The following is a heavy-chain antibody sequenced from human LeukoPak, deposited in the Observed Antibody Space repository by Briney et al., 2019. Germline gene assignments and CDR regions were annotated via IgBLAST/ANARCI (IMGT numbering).Heavy chain of an antibody. V-gene: IGHV4-31*03. J-gene: IGHJ4*02. CDR1: GGSLSSGGYY. D-gene: IGHD6-6*01. Sequence: SETLSLTCTVSGGSLSSGGYYWSWLRPHPGEGLEWCGYIFYSGNTYYNPSLKSRVTISVDTSKNQFSLNLSSVTAADTAVYYCAREQLVREFDYWGQGTLVTVSS. CDR2: IFYSGNT. CDR3: AREQLVREFDY.